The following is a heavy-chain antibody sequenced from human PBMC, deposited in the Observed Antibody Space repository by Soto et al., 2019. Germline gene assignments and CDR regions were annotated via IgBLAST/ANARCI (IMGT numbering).Heavy chain of an antibody. V-gene: IGHV4-31*03. CDR2: IYYSGST. Sequence: PSETLSLTCTVSGGSISSGGYYWSWIRHHPGKGLEWIGYIYYSGSTYYNPSLKSRVTISVDTSKNQFSLKLSSVTAADTAVYYCARTVQGTGYYFDYWGQGTLVTVSS. CDR1: GGSISSGGYY. CDR3: ARTVQGTGYYFDY. J-gene: IGHJ4*02. D-gene: IGHD3-9*01.